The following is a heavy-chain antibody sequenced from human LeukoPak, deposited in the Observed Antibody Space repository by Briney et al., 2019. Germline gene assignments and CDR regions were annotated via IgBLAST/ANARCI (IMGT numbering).Heavy chain of an antibody. V-gene: IGHV4-38-2*02. CDR2: IYHSGST. J-gene: IGHJ4*02. CDR3: ASGTGGASYFDY. Sequence: PSETLSLTCTVSGYSISSGYYWGWIRQPPGKGLEWIGSIYHSGSTYYNPSLKSRVTISVDTSKNQFSLKLSSVTAADTAVYYCASGTGGASYFDYWGQGTLVTVSS. CDR1: GYSISSGYY. D-gene: IGHD1/OR15-1a*01.